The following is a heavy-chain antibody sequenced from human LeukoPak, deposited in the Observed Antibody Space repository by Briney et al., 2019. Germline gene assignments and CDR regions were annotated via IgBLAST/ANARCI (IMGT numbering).Heavy chain of an antibody. D-gene: IGHD3-10*01. J-gene: IGHJ4*02. CDR1: GYSFTSYL. V-gene: IGHV5-51*01. CDR2: IYPGDSDT. Sequence: GEALKISCKGSGYSFTSYLIGLVRQMPGKGLGWMGIIYPGDSDTRYSTSFQGQVTISADKSISTAYLKWSSLKASDTAMYYCARSHRGVISTLFDYWGQGTLVTVSS. CDR3: ARSHRGVISTLFDY.